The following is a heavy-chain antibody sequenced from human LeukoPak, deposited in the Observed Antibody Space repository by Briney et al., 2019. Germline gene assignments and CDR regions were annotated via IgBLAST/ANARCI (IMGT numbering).Heavy chain of an antibody. CDR3: ARLTALAGHRGAFDI. D-gene: IGHD6-19*01. CDR2: IYYNGNT. V-gene: IGHV4-39*01. CDR1: GGSIGGHTFY. Sequence: SETLSLTCNVSGGSIGGHTFYWDWIRQPPGKGLEWIATIYYNGNTSYNPSLKSRVAISIDMSKSQFSLHLSSVTAADTAIYYCARLTALAGHRGAFDIWGPGTMVTVSS. J-gene: IGHJ3*02.